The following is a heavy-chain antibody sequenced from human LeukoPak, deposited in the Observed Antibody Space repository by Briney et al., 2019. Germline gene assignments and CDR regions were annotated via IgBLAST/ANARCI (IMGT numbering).Heavy chain of an antibody. CDR3: APTAGHEYGDYLYYFDY. V-gene: IGHV1-2*02. CDR1: GYSFTVYY. Sequence: GASGKVSCKASGYSFTVYYMDWVRQAPGQGLEWMGGINPNSGGTNYAQKFQGRVTMTRDTSISTAYMELTTLRSDDTAVYYCAPTAGHEYGDYLYYFDYWGQGTLVTVSS. CDR2: INPNSGGT. D-gene: IGHD4-17*01. J-gene: IGHJ4*02.